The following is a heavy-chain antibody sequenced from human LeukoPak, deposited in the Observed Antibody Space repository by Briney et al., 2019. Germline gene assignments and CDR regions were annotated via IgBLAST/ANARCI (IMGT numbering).Heavy chain of an antibody. CDR2: ISGSGGST. V-gene: IGHV3-23*01. J-gene: IGHJ4*02. CDR3: AKDMYYYDSSGYLGN. Sequence: GGSLRLSCAASGFTFGNYAMSWVRQAPGKGLEWVSAISGSGGSTCYADSVKGRFTISRDNSKKTLYLQMNSLRAEDTGVYYCAKDMYYYDSSGYLGNWDQGTLVTVSS. D-gene: IGHD3-22*01. CDR1: GFTFGNYA.